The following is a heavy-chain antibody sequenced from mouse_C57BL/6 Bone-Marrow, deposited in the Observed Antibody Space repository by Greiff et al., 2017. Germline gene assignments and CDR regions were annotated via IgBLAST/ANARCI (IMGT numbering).Heavy chain of an antibody. CDR3: ATPYYEVDY. Sequence: QVQLQQSGAELVKPGASVKLSCKASGYTFTSYWMQWVKQRPGQGLEWIGEIDPSDSYTNYNQKFKGKATLTVDTSSSTAYMQLSSLTSEDSAVYYCATPYYEVDYWGQGTTLTVSS. J-gene: IGHJ2*01. CDR1: GYTFTSYW. D-gene: IGHD2-10*01. CDR2: IDPSDSYT. V-gene: IGHV1-50*01.